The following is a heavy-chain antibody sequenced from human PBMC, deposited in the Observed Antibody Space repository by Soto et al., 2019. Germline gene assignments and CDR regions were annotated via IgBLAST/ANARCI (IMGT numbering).Heavy chain of an antibody. J-gene: IGHJ6*02. V-gene: IGHV5-10-1*01. CDR3: ASPGSIYYYYGMDV. CDR2: IDPSDSYT. Sequence: GASLKISCKGSGYSFTSYWISWVRQMPGKGLEWMGRIDPSDSYTNYSPSFQGHVTISADKSISTAYLQWSSLKASDTAMYYCASPGSIYYYYGMDVWGQGATVTVSS. CDR1: GYSFTSYW.